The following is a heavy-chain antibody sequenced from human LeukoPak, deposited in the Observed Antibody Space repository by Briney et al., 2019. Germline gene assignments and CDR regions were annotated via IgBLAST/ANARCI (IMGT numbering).Heavy chain of an antibody. J-gene: IGHJ4*02. D-gene: IGHD3-22*01. CDR1: GGSISTYY. Sequence: SETLSLTCTVSGGSISTYYWTWIRQPPGKGLEWIGYIYYSGSANYNPSLKSRVTMSVDMSKNQFSLKLSSVTAADTAVYYCARARGDYYDSSGYYSAFDYWGQGTLVTVSS. CDR2: IYYSGSA. V-gene: IGHV4-59*12. CDR3: ARARGDYYDSSGYYSAFDY.